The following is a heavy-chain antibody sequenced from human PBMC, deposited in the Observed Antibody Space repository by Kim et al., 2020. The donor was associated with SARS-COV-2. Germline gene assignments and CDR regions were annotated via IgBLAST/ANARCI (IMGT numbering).Heavy chain of an antibody. CDR3: ARDEGDYYDSSGYYIDY. V-gene: IGHV3-30*04. CDR1: GFTFSSYA. Sequence: SLRLSCAASGFTFSSYAMHWVRQAPGKGLEWVAVISYDGSNKYYADSVKGRFTISRDNSKNTLYLQMNSLRAEDTAVYYCARDEGDYYDSSGYYIDYWGQGTLVTVSS. J-gene: IGHJ4*02. D-gene: IGHD3-22*01. CDR2: ISYDGSNK.